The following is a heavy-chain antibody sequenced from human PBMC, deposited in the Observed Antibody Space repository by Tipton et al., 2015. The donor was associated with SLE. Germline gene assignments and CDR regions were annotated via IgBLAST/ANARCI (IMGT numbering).Heavy chain of an antibody. Sequence: TLSLTCTVSGGSISNSRDYWGWIRQPPGRGLDYLGSIYYSGSTYYNPSLKSRVTISVDTSKNQLSLKMDSVTAADTAVYYCARLGGFWTGYQYFDLWGRGSLVTVSS. CDR2: IYYSGST. V-gene: IGHV4-39*01. CDR3: ARLGGFWTGYQYFDL. D-gene: IGHD3/OR15-3a*01. J-gene: IGHJ2*01. CDR1: GGSISNSRDY.